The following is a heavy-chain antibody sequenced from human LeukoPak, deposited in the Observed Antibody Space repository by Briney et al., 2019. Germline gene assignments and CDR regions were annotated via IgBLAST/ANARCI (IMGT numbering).Heavy chain of an antibody. V-gene: IGHV1-2*02. CDR2: INPNSGGT. Sequence: ASVKVSCKASGYTFTDYYMHWVRQAPGQGLEWMGWINPNSGGTDSAQKFQGRVTMTRDTSTSTVYMELSSLRSEDTAVYYCARDRGGLASTVTTSYYFDYWGQGTLVTVSS. CDR3: ARDRGGLASTVTTSYYFDY. J-gene: IGHJ4*02. D-gene: IGHD4-17*01. CDR1: GYTFTDYY.